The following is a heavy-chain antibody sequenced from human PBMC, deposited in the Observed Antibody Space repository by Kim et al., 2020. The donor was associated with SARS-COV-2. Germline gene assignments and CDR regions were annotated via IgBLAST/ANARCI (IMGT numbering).Heavy chain of an antibody. CDR3: ARGYSSSWYRSAINYYGMDV. CDR1: GFTCSSYE. Sequence: GGSLRLSCAASGFTCSSYEMNWVRQAPGKGLEWVSYISSSGSTIYYADSVKGRFTISRDNAKNSLYLQMNSLRAEDTAVYYCARGYSSSWYRSAINYYGMDVWGQVTTVTVSS. CDR2: ISSSGSTI. J-gene: IGHJ6*02. D-gene: IGHD6-13*01. V-gene: IGHV3-48*03.